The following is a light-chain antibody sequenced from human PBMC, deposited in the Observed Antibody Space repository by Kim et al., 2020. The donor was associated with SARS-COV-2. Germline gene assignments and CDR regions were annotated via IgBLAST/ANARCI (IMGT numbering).Light chain of an antibody. CDR1: SSDVGRYNY. J-gene: IGLJ3*02. CDR2: DVT. CDR3: CSYADSNTLPWV. V-gene: IGLV2-11*01. Sequence: QSALTQPRSVSGSPGHSVTISCTGTSSDVGRYNYVSWYQQHPGKAPKVMIFDVTKRPSGVPDRFSGSKSGNTASLTIYGLQAEDEGDYYCCSYADSNTLPWVFGGGTQLTVL.